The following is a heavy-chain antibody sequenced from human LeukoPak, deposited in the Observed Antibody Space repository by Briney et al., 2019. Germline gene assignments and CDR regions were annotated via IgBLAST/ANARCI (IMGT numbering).Heavy chain of an antibody. J-gene: IGHJ5*02. CDR1: GFTFSSYA. CDR3: AKDRYSSSWCGVAHMWFDP. D-gene: IGHD6-13*01. Sequence: GGSLRLSCAASGFTFSSYAMSWVRQAPGKGLEWVSAISGSGGSTYYADSVKGRFTISRDNSKNTLYLQMNSLRAEDTAVYYCAKDRYSSSWCGVAHMWFDPWGQGTLVTVSS. V-gene: IGHV3-23*01. CDR2: ISGSGGST.